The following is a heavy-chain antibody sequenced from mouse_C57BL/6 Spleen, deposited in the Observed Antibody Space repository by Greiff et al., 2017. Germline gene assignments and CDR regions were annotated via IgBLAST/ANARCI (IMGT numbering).Heavy chain of an antibody. J-gene: IGHJ4*01. CDR2: ISSGGSYT. D-gene: IGHD2-5*01. Sequence: EVQVVESGGDLVKPGGSLKLSCAASGFTFSSYGMSWVRQTPDKRLEWVATISSGGSYTYYPDSVKGRYTISRDNAKNTLYMQMSSLKSEDTAMYYCARQKSNYTVYYAMDYWGQGTSVTVSS. V-gene: IGHV5-6*01. CDR1: GFTFSSYG. CDR3: ARQKSNYTVYYAMDY.